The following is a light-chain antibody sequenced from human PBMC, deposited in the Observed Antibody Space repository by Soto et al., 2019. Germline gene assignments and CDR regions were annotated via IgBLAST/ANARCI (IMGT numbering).Light chain of an antibody. J-gene: IGKJ1*01. CDR3: QQYDSYSGT. Sequence: DIQLTQSPSTLSASVGDRVTITCRASRSIINWLAWYQQKPGKAPKLLIYKTSSLDSGVPSRFSGSGSGTEFTLTISGLHADDFATYYCQQYDSYSGTFGQGTKVDIK. V-gene: IGKV1-5*03. CDR2: KTS. CDR1: RSIINW.